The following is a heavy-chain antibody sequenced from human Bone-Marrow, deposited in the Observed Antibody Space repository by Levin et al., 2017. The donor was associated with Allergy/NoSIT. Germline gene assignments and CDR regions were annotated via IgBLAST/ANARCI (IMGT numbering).Heavy chain of an antibody. CDR1: GFTFSNYG. CDR2: FTDTGGT. J-gene: IGHJ4*02. D-gene: IGHD6-19*01. Sequence: PGGSLRLSCTASGFTFSNYGMSWVRQAPGKGLEWVSSFTDTGGTYYADSVKGRFTISRDNSRNTLYLQMNSLRAEDTAIYYCAKELGRSNGWTKPAYDDYWGQGTLVTVSS. CDR3: AKELGRSNGWTKPAYDDY. V-gene: IGHV3-23*01.